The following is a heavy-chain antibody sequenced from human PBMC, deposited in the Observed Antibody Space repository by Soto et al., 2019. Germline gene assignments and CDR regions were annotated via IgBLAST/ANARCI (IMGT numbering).Heavy chain of an antibody. J-gene: IGHJ6*02. Sequence: ASVKVSCKASGYTFTSYYMHWVRQAPGQGLEWMGIINPSGGSTSYAQKFQGRVTMTRDTSTSTVYMELSSLRSEDTAVYYCARDDRSSEWGYYYGMDVWGQGTTVTVSS. CDR2: INPSGGST. D-gene: IGHD2-15*01. CDR1: GYTFTSYY. V-gene: IGHV1-46*01. CDR3: ARDDRSSEWGYYYGMDV.